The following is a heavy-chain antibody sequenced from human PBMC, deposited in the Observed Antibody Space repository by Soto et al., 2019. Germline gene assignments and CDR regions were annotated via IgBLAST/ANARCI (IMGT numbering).Heavy chain of an antibody. Sequence: GGSLSLSCEASGFTLSTYWMHWVRQVPGKGLEWVSAISGSGGSTYYADSVKGRFTISRDNSKNTLYLQMNSLRAEDTAVYYCARGDYHDSSGPFSDAFDIWGQGTMVTVSS. J-gene: IGHJ3*02. CDR2: ISGSGGST. D-gene: IGHD3-22*01. CDR3: ARGDYHDSSGPFSDAFDI. V-gene: IGHV3-23*01. CDR1: GFTLSTYW.